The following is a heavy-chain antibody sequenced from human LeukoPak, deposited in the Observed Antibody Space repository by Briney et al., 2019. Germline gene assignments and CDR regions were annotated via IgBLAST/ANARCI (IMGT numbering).Heavy chain of an antibody. Sequence: PGGSLRLSCAASGFTFSNYWMHWVRQAPGKGLEWVADIKQDGSEKYYVGPVKGRFSISRDNARNSVYLQMNSLRAEDTAVYYCARALSAWGQGTLVTVSS. J-gene: IGHJ4*02. CDR2: IKQDGSEK. CDR1: GFTFSNYW. CDR3: ARALSA. D-gene: IGHD3-3*01. V-gene: IGHV3-7*03.